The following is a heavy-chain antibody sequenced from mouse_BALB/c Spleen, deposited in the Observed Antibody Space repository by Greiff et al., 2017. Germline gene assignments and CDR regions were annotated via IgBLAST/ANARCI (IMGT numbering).Heavy chain of an antibody. Sequence: EVNVVESGGGLVKPGGSLKLSCAASGFAFSSYDMSWVRQTPETRLEWVAYISSGGGSTYYPDTVKGRFTISRDNAKNTLYLQMSSLKSEDTAMYYCASLYDGYYYDYWGQGTTLTVSS. CDR2: ISSGGGST. CDR3: ASLYDGYYYDY. CDR1: GFAFSSYD. D-gene: IGHD2-3*01. J-gene: IGHJ2*01. V-gene: IGHV5-12-1*01.